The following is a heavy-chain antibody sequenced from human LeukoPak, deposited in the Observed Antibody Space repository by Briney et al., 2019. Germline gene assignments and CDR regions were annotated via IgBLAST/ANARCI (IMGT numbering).Heavy chain of an antibody. V-gene: IGHV3-53*01. CDR1: GFTVSSNY. CDR2: IYSGGST. CDR3: ARDFATVTTYGLGY. Sequence: GGSLRLSCAASGFTVSSNYMSWVRQAPGKGLEWVSVIYSGGSTYYADSVKGRFTISGDNSKNTLYLQMNSLRAEDTAVYYCARDFATVTTYGLGYWGQGTLVTVSS. D-gene: IGHD4-17*01. J-gene: IGHJ4*02.